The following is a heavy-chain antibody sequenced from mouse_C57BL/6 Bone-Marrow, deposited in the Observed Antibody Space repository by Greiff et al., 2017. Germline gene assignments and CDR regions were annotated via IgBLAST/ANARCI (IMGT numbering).Heavy chain of an antibody. V-gene: IGHV1-81*01. CDR2: IYPRSGNT. CDR3: ARSLYDYGSSYRFTFAY. Sequence: QVQLQQSGAELARPGPSVKLSCKASGYTFTSYGISWVKQRTGPGLEWIGEIYPRSGNTYYNEKFKGKATLTADKSASKGYMELRSLTSEDSAVYCCARSLYDYGSSYRFTFAYWGQGTLVTVSA. CDR1: GYTFTSYG. D-gene: IGHD1-1*01. J-gene: IGHJ3*01.